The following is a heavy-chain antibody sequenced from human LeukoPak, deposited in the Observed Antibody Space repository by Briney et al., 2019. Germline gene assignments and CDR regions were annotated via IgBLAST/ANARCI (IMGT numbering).Heavy chain of an antibody. J-gene: IGHJ3*01. CDR3: ARDLAATEDAFEF. V-gene: IGHV5-51*01. CDR2: IYPGDSDT. CDR1: GFRFASSW. D-gene: IGHD2-15*01. Sequence: GESLKISCQTSGFRFASSWIGWVRQTPGKGLEWMGIIYPGDSDTRYSPPFQGQVTISVDKSTNTAYLQWSSLKASDTAMYYCARDLAATEDAFEFWGQGTMVTVSS.